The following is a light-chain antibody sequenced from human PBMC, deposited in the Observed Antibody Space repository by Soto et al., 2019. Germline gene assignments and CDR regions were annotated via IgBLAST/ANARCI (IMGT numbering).Light chain of an antibody. CDR3: QQFYRYPWT. Sequence: DIQMTQSPSTLSASVGDRVTITCRASQSVDTCLAWYQQKPGKAPHLLIYKASSLETGVPSRFSGSGSVTEFTLTISSMQPDDFAPYSCQQFYRYPWTFGQGTKVEIK. V-gene: IGKV1-5*03. J-gene: IGKJ1*01. CDR2: KAS. CDR1: QSVDTC.